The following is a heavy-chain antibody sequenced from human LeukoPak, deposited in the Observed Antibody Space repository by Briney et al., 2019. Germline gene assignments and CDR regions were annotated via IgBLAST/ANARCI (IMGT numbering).Heavy chain of an antibody. Sequence: ASVTVSCMASGYTFTGYYMHWVRQAPGQGLERMGWINPNSGGTNYAQTFQGRVTMTRDTSISTAYMELSRLRSDDTAVYYCARVREVRGVIGPWFDPWGQGTLVTVSS. V-gene: IGHV1-2*02. D-gene: IGHD3-10*01. CDR1: GYTFTGYY. CDR2: INPNSGGT. CDR3: ARVREVRGVIGPWFDP. J-gene: IGHJ5*02.